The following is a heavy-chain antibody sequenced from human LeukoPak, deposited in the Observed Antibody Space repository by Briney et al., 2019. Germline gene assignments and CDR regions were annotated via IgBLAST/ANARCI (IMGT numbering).Heavy chain of an antibody. CDR2: ISGSGDTI. D-gene: IGHD6-6*01. V-gene: IGHV3-48*03. J-gene: IGHJ3*02. CDR3: ARDYSSSGGFDI. Sequence: PGGSLRLSCAASGCSFRSYEMNWVRQAPGKGLEWLSYISGSGDTISYADSVKGRFTISRDNAKNSLSLQMTSLRAEDTAVYYCARDYSSSGGFDIWGQGTMVTVSS. CDR1: GCSFRSYE.